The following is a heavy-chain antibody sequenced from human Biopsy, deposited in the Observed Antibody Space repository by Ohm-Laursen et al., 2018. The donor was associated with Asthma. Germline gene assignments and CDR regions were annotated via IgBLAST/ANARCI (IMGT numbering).Heavy chain of an antibody. J-gene: IGHJ4*02. CDR2: ISNDGKNE. CDR3: AKDVFPGWELRRGPDY. Sequence: SLRLSCAASGFTFSRYVMHWVRQAPGKGLEWVAVISNDGKNEYYGDSVKGRFTISRDNSRNTLHLQMNSLRAEDTAVYYCAKDVFPGWELRRGPDYWGQGTLVTVSA. D-gene: IGHD1-26*01. CDR1: GFTFSRYV. V-gene: IGHV3-30*04.